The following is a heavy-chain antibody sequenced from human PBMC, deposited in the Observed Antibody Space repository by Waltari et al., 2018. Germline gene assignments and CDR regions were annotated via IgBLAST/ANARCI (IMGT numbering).Heavy chain of an antibody. D-gene: IGHD5-12*01. V-gene: IGHV4-38-2*01. CDR1: GYSISSGYD. Sequence: QVQLQESGPGLVKPSETLSLTCAVSGYSISSGYDWGWIRQPPGKGLEWIGSIYHSGSTYYNPSLKSRVTISVDTSKNQFSLKLSSVTAADTAVYYCARQGYSGYSFFDYWGQGTLVTVSS. CDR2: IYHSGST. CDR3: ARQGYSGYSFFDY. J-gene: IGHJ4*02.